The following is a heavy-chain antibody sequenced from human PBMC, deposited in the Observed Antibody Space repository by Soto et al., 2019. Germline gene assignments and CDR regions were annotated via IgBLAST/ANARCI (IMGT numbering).Heavy chain of an antibody. CDR3: ARDIGGYYYDSSGYQNWFDP. J-gene: IGHJ5*02. CDR2: IIPIFGTA. Sequence: SVKVSCKASGGTFSSYAISWVRQAPGQGLEWMGGIIPIFGTANYAQRFQGRVTITADESTSTAYMELSSLRSEDTAVYYCARDIGGYYYDSSGYQNWFDPWGQGTLVTVSS. V-gene: IGHV1-69*13. D-gene: IGHD3-22*01. CDR1: GGTFSSYA.